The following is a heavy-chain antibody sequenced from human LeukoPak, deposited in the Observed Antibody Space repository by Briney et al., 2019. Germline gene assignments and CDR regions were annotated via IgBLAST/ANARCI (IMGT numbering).Heavy chain of an antibody. CDR2: IYYSGST. CDR3: ARRLAFDI. Sequence: SETLSLTCTVSGGSISSSSYYWGWIRQPPGKGLEWIGSIYYSGSTYYNPSLESRVAISVDTSKNQFSLKLSSVTAADTAVYYCARRLAFDIWGQGTMVTVSS. CDR1: GGSISSSSYY. J-gene: IGHJ3*02. V-gene: IGHV4-39*01.